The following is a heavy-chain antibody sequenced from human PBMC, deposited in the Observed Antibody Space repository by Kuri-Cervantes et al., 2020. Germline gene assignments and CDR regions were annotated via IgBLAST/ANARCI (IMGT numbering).Heavy chain of an antibody. CDR3: ARDPLRYFDWLPNLYYYYGMDV. V-gene: IGHV1-8*01. Sequence: ASVKVSCKASGYTFTSYDINWVRQATGQGLEWMGWMNPNSGNTGYAQKLQGRVTMTTGTSTSTAYMELRSLRSDDTAVYYCARDPLRYFDWLPNLYYYYGMDVWGQGTTVTVSS. CDR1: GYTFTSYD. J-gene: IGHJ6*02. CDR2: MNPNSGNT. D-gene: IGHD3-9*01.